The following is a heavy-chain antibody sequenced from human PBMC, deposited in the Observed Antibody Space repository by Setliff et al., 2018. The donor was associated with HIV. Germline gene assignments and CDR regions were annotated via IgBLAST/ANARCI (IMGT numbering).Heavy chain of an antibody. CDR1: GGSISSYY. J-gene: IGHJ6*03. CDR2: IYTSGST. D-gene: IGHD6-6*01. Sequence: SETLSLTCTVSGGSISSYYWSWIRQPPGKGLEWIGYIYTSGSTNYNPSLKSRVTISVDTSKNQFSLKLSSVTAADTAVYYCARVGYSSSCYYYYMDVWGKGTTVTVSS. V-gene: IGHV4-4*08. CDR3: ARVGYSSSCYYYYMDV.